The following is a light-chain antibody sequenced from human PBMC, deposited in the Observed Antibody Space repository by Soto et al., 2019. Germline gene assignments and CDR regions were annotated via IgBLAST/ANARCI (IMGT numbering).Light chain of an antibody. CDR3: QQLYSYPYT. Sequence: DIQLTQSPSFLSASVGDRVTITCRASQGISTYLAWYQQKSGKAPKLLIYVASTLQSGVPSRFSGSGSGTEFTVTISSLQPEDLAIYYCQQLYSYPYTSGQGTKLEI. J-gene: IGKJ2*01. CDR1: QGISTY. CDR2: VAS. V-gene: IGKV1-9*01.